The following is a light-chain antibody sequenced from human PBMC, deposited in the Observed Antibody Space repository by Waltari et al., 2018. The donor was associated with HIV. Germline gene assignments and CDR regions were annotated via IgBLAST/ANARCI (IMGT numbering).Light chain of an antibody. CDR2: EVT. Sequence: QSALTQPPSASGSLGQSVTISCTGSSSAIGPYDFVSWFQQHPHSAPKLLLYEVTRRPSTVSDRFSGSRSGNTAFLTVAGLQPDDEATYFCSSYGDSLRVLFGGGTNVTVL. J-gene: IGLJ3*02. CDR3: SSYGDSLRVL. CDR1: SSAIGPYDF. V-gene: IGLV2-8*01.